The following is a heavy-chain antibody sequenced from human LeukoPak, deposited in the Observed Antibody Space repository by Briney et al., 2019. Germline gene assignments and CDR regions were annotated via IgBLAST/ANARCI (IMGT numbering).Heavy chain of an antibody. Sequence: RASVKVSCKASGYTFTSYGITWVRLAPGQGLEWMGWISAFNGNTNYAQKLQGRLIMTTDISTSKDYMEMRRLRSDDAAVYYCARGERWWNCFDPWGQGTLVTVSS. CDR2: ISAFNGNT. V-gene: IGHV1-18*01. CDR1: GYTFTSYG. D-gene: IGHD2-15*01. CDR3: ARGERWWNCFDP. J-gene: IGHJ5*02.